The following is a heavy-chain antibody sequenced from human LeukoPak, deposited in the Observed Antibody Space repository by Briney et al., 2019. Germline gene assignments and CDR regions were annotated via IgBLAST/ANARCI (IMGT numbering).Heavy chain of an antibody. CDR2: IYSGGST. Sequence: GGSLRLSCAASGFTVSSNYMSWVRQAPGKGLEWVSVIYSGGSTYYADSVKGRFTISRDNSKNTLYLQMNSLRAEDTAVYYCAKGDTAMVTGYWGQGTLVTVSS. CDR1: GFTVSSNY. V-gene: IGHV3-53*01. J-gene: IGHJ4*02. D-gene: IGHD5-18*01. CDR3: AKGDTAMVTGY.